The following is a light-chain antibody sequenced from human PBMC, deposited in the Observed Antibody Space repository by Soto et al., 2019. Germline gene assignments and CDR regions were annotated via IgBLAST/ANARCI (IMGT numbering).Light chain of an antibody. CDR1: SSDVGGYNY. CDR3: CSYAGSYPGV. J-gene: IGLJ3*02. V-gene: IGLV2-11*01. CDR2: DVS. Sequence: QSVLTQPRSVSGSPGQSVTISCTGTSSDVGGYNYVSWYQQHPGKAPKLMIYDVSKRPSGVPDRFSGSKSGNTASLTISGLQAEDEADYYCCSYAGSYPGVFGGGTQLTVL.